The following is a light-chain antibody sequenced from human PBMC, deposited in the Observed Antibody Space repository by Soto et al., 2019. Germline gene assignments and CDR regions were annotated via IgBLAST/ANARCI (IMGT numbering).Light chain of an antibody. CDR2: EVT. J-gene: IGLJ3*02. V-gene: IGLV2-8*01. Sequence: SAPTQPPPPSRAPGQSVTISFTGTSSDVGGYNYVSWYQQYPGRAPKLMIYEVTKRPSGVPDRFSGSKSGNTASLTVSGLQAEDEADYYCSSYAASNNFYFVFGGG. CDR3: SSYAASNNFYFV. CDR1: SSDVGGYNY.